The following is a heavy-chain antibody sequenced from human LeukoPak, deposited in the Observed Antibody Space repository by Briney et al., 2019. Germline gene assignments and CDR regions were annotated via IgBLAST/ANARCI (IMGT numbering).Heavy chain of an antibody. J-gene: IGHJ4*02. D-gene: IGHD4-17*01. V-gene: IGHV1-18*01. CDR1: GYTFTSYG. Sequence: ASVKVSCKASGYTFTSYGLNWVRQAPGQGLEWMGWISPYNDDTNYAQSLQGRVTMTTDTSTGTAYMELRSLRSDDTAVYFCARERCLDYGDYGYFDYWGQGTLVTVSS. CDR2: ISPYNDDT. CDR3: ARERCLDYGDYGYFDY.